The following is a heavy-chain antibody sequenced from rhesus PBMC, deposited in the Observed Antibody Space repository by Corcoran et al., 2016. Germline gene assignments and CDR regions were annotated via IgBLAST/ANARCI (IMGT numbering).Heavy chain of an antibody. V-gene: IGHV4-165*01. J-gene: IGHJ5-1*01. CDR3: ARDRGNYVRFDV. D-gene: IGHD1-44*01. Sequence: QVQLQESGPGLVKPSETLSLTRAVSGGSFSGYYWGWVRQPPGKGLEWIGYISGSSGSTDYKSSLKSRVTISTDTSKNQFSLKLNSVTAADTAVYYCARDRGNYVRFDVWGPGVLVTVSS. CDR2: ISGSSGST. CDR1: GGSFSGYY.